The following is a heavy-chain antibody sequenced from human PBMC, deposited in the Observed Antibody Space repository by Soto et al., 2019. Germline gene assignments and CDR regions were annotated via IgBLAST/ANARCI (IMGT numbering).Heavy chain of an antibody. CDR3: ARFEFYYDSSGDLDPYYYYGMDV. Sequence: ASVKVSCKASGYTFTSYYMHWVRQAPGQGLEWMGIINPSGGSTSYAQKFQGRVTMTRDTSTSTVYMELSSLRSEDTAVYYCARFEFYYDSSGDLDPYYYYGMDVWGQGTTVTVSS. D-gene: IGHD3-22*01. CDR1: GYTFTSYY. CDR2: INPSGGST. V-gene: IGHV1-46*01. J-gene: IGHJ6*02.